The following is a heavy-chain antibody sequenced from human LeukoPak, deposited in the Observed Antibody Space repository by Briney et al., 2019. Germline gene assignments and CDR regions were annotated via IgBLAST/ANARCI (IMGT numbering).Heavy chain of an antibody. J-gene: IGHJ6*02. D-gene: IGHD2-15*01. CDR1: GLTFSSYA. Sequence: GGSLRLSCAASGLTFSSYAMSWVRQAPGKGLEWVSAISVSGGNTYYADSVKGRFTISRDNSKNTLYLQMNSLGAEDTAIYYCAKFRAPGGSPCYYGMDVWGQGTTVTVSS. V-gene: IGHV3-23*01. CDR2: ISVSGGNT. CDR3: AKFRAPGGSPCYYGMDV.